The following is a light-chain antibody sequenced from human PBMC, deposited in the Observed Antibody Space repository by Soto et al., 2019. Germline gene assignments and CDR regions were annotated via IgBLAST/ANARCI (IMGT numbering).Light chain of an antibody. Sequence: DIQLTQSPSFLSASVGDRVTITCRASQGIGSYLAWYQQKPGKAPKLLIYAASTLQSGVPSRFSGSGSGTEFTLTTSTLQPEDFATYYCQQLKGTFGQGTKVEIK. CDR3: QQLKGT. J-gene: IGKJ1*01. V-gene: IGKV1-9*01. CDR2: AAS. CDR1: QGIGSY.